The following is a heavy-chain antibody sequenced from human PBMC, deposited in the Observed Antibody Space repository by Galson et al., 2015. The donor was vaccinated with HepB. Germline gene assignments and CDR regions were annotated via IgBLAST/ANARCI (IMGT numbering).Heavy chain of an antibody. CDR3: ASPGGGQLDPDY. V-gene: IGHV1-69*13. Sequence: SVKVSCKASGGTFSSYAISWVRQAPGQGLEWMGGIIPIFGTANYAQKFQGRVTITADESTSTAYMELSSLRSEDAAVYYCASPGGGQLDPDYWGQGTLVTVSS. J-gene: IGHJ4*02. D-gene: IGHD6-6*01. CDR2: IIPIFGTA. CDR1: GGTFSSYA.